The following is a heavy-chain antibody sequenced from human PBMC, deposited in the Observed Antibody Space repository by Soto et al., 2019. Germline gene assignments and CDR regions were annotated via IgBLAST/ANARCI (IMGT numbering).Heavy chain of an antibody. CDR2: IYYSDST. CDR1: GGSISSYY. CDR3: ARSYSSGRPHSSDY. J-gene: IGHJ4*02. Sequence: PSETLSLTCTVSGGSISSYYWSWIRQPPGKGLEWIGYIYYSDSTNYNPSLKSRVTISVDTSKNQFSLKLSSVTAADTALYYCARSYSSGRPHSSDYRGPGTLVTVSS. V-gene: IGHV4-59*01. D-gene: IGHD6-19*01.